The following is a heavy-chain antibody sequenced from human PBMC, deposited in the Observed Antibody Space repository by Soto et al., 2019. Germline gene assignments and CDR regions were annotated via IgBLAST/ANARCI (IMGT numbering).Heavy chain of an antibody. D-gene: IGHD6-25*01. CDR2: IYYSGST. CDR3: SRGQRVSDWFDP. V-gene: IGHV4-61*03. Sequence: SAPLSLTCTVSGGSISSGGYYWSWIRQYPGKGLEWIGYIYYSGSTNYNPSLKSRVTISLDTSMNHFSLRLSSVTAADTAVYYFSRGQRVSDWFDPCGQRTLVTVSS. CDR1: GGSISSGGYY. J-gene: IGHJ5*02.